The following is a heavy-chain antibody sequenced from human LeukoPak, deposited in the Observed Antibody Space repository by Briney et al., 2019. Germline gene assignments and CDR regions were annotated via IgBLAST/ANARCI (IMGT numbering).Heavy chain of an antibody. CDR3: ARGSRYFDWSNTDGGVDY. V-gene: IGHV1-2*06. J-gene: IGHJ4*02. CDR1: EYTFTGYY. Sequence: GASVKVSCKASEYTFTGYYMHWVRQAPGQGLEWMGRNNPNSGGTNYAQKFQGRVTMTRDTSITTAYMELSRLRSDDTAVYYCARGSRYFDWSNTDGGVDYWGQGTLVTVSS. D-gene: IGHD3-9*01. CDR2: NNPNSGGT.